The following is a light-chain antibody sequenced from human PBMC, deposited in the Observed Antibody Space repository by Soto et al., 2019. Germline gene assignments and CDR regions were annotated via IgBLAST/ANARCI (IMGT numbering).Light chain of an antibody. CDR1: QSASSSY. J-gene: IGKJ1*01. V-gene: IGKV3-20*01. CDR2: GAS. CDR3: QHYARSVGT. Sequence: EIVLTQSPGTLSLSPGERATVSCRASQSASSSYFAWYQQKPGQAPRLLISGASNRATGIADRFSGSGSGKVFTLTISRLQPEDFAVYFCQHYARSVGTFGQGTRVEIK.